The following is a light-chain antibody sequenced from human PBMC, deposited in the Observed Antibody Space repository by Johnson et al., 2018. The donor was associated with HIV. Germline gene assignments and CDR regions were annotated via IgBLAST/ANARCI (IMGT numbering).Light chain of an antibody. J-gene: IGLJ1*01. CDR2: DNN. Sequence: QSVLTQPPSVSAAPGQKVTISCSGSSSNIGRNYVSWYQQLPGTAPKLLIFDNNKLPSGIPDRFSASKSGTSATLGITGLQTGDEADYYCGTWDSSLSAYVCGTGTNVTVL. CDR3: GTWDSSLSAYV. CDR1: SSNIGRNY. V-gene: IGLV1-51*01.